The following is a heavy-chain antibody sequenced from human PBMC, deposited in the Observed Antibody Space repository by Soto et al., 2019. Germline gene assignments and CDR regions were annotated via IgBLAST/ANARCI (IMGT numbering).Heavy chain of an antibody. J-gene: IGHJ4*02. V-gene: IGHV1-18*01. CDR3: ARDPRLDYYDSSGSFDY. Sequence: ASVKVSCKASGYTFTSYGISWVRQAPGQGLEWMGWISAYNGNTNYAQKLQGRVTMTTDTSTSTAYMELRSLRSDDTAMYYCARDPRLDYYDSSGSFDYWGQGTLVTVSS. D-gene: IGHD3-22*01. CDR1: GYTFTSYG. CDR2: ISAYNGNT.